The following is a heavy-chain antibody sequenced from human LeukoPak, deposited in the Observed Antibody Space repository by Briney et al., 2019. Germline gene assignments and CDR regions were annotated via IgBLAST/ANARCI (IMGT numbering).Heavy chain of an antibody. V-gene: IGHV5-51*01. J-gene: IGHJ5*02. CDR1: GYSFTSYW. CDR3: ARHYYYGPGSYPSWFDP. D-gene: IGHD3-10*01. CDR2: IYPGDSDT. Sequence: GESLKISCKGSGYSFTSYWIGGVRQMPGKGLEWMGIIYPGDSDTRYSPSCQGQVTISADKSISTAYLQWSSLKASDTAMYYCARHYYYGPGSYPSWFDPWGQGTPVTVSS.